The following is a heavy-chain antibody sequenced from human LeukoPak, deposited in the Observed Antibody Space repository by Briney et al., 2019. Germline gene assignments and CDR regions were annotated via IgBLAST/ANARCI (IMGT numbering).Heavy chain of an antibody. CDR2: ITGSGGST. V-gene: IGHV3-23*01. Sequence: GGSLRLSCAASGFTFSNYGLSWVRQAPGKGLEWVSGITGSGGSTYYADSVKGRFTISRDNSKNTLYPQMNSLRAEDTAIYYCARDERLLSFLKWGQGTLVTVSS. D-gene: IGHD3-3*01. CDR3: ARDERLLSFLK. J-gene: IGHJ4*02. CDR1: GFTFSNYG.